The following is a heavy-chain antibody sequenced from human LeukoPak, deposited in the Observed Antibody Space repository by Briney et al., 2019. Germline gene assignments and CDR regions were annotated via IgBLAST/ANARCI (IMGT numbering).Heavy chain of an antibody. CDR3: ARRSMVRKYNWFDP. CDR2: IIPILGIA. Sequence: SVKVSCKASGGTFSSYAISWVRQASGQGLEWMGRIIPILGIANYAQKFQGRVTITADKSTSTAYMELSSLRSEDTAVYYCARRSMVRKYNWFDPWGQGTLVTVSS. CDR1: GGTFSSYA. J-gene: IGHJ5*02. V-gene: IGHV1-69*04. D-gene: IGHD3-10*01.